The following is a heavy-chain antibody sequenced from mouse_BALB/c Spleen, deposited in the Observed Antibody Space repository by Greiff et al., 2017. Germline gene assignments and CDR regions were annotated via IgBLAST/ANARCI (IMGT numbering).Heavy chain of an antibody. Sequence: QVQLQQSGPSLVQPSQSLSITCTVSGFSLTSYGVHWVRQSPGKGLEWLGVIWRGGSTDYNAAFMSRLSITKDNSKSQVFFKMNSLQADDTAIYYCAKKKTNWDWYFDVWGAGTTVTVSS. CDR1: GFSLTSYG. V-gene: IGHV2-5-1*01. J-gene: IGHJ1*01. CDR2: IWRGGST. CDR3: AKKKTNWDWYFDV. D-gene: IGHD4-1*01.